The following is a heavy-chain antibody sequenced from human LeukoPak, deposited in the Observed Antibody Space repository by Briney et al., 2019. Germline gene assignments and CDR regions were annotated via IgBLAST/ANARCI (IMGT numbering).Heavy chain of an antibody. CDR1: GGSISSGGYC. Sequence: SETLSLTCTVSGGSISSGGYCWSWIRQHPGKGLEWIGYIYYSGSTYYNPSLKSRVTISVDTSKNQFSLKLSSVTAADTAVYYCARDDYGMDVWGKGTTVTVSS. CDR2: IYYSGST. CDR3: ARDDYGMDV. V-gene: IGHV4-31*03. J-gene: IGHJ6*04.